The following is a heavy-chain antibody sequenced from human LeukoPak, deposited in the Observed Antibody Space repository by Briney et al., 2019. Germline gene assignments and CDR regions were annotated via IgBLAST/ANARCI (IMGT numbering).Heavy chain of an antibody. D-gene: IGHD3-22*01. Sequence: PGGSLRLSCAASGFTFSNYWMTWVRQAPGKGLEWVANIKQDGSERDYVDSVKGRFTISRDDAKNSLYLQMNSLRAEDTAVYYCAKDISYDTSGYSYFDYWGQGTLVTVSS. V-gene: IGHV3-7*01. CDR2: IKQDGSER. J-gene: IGHJ4*02. CDR3: AKDISYDTSGYSYFDY. CDR1: GFTFSNYW.